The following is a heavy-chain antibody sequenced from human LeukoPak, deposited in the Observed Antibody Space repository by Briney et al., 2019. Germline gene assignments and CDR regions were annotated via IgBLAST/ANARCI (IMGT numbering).Heavy chain of an antibody. CDR1: GFTLSSYA. D-gene: IGHD3-10*01. CDR2: ISASGGST. CDR3: AKVMKGSERLTMVRGVIIKTAGLYYMDV. Sequence: GGSLRLSWAASGFTLSSYAMSWVRQAPGNGLEWVSSISASGGSTNYADSVKGRFTISRDNSKNTVYLQMNSLRAEDTAVYYCAKVMKGSERLTMVRGVIIKTAGLYYMDVWGKGTTVTVSS. V-gene: IGHV3-23*01. J-gene: IGHJ6*03.